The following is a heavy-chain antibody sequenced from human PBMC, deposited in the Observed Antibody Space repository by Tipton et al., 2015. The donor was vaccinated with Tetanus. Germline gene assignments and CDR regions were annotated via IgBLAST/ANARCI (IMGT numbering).Heavy chain of an antibody. CDR2: ISPFNENV. CDR1: GYTFTHYG. CDR3: ARGRGLGPHEYFEH. J-gene: IGHJ5*02. V-gene: IGHV1-18*01. D-gene: IGHD3/OR15-3a*01. Sequence: QLVQSGAEVKKPGASVKVSCKASGYTFTHYGVNWVRQAPGQGLEWMGWISPFNENVNYAEKFRGRLTRTTDRSTGTVSMDLRSLKSDDTAIYYCARGRGLGPHEYFEHWGQGTLVTVSS.